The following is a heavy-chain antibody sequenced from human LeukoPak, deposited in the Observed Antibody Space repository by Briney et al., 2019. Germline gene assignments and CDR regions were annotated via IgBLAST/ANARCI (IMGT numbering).Heavy chain of an antibody. J-gene: IGHJ6*03. D-gene: IGHD2-2*01. CDR1: GGSISSYY. CDR3: ARGVPYCSSTSCYYYMDV. Sequence: SETLSLTCTVSGGSISSYYWSWIRQPAGKGLEWIGRIYTSGSTNYNPSLKSRVTMSVDTSKNQFSLKLSSVTAADTAVYYYARGVPYCSSTSCYYYMDVWGKGTTVTVSS. V-gene: IGHV4-4*07. CDR2: IYTSGST.